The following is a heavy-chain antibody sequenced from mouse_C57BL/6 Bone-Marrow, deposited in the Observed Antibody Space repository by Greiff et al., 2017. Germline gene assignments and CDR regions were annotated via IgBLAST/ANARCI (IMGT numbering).Heavy chain of an antibody. J-gene: IGHJ4*01. Sequence: QVQLQQSGAELVKPGASVKISCKASGYTFTDYYINWVKQRPGQGLEWIGKIGPGSGSTYYNEKFKGKATLTADKSSSTAYMQLSSLTSEDSAVYFCARSPSPYSGSSYDYAMDYWGQGTSVTVSS. CDR1: GYTFTDYY. V-gene: IGHV1-77*01. CDR2: IGPGSGST. D-gene: IGHD1-1*01. CDR3: ARSPSPYSGSSYDYAMDY.